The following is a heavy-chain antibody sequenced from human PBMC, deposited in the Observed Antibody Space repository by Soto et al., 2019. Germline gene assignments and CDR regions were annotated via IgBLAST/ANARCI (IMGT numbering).Heavy chain of an antibody. CDR2: IIPIFGTA. V-gene: IGHV1-69*06. Sequence: SVKVSCTASGGTFSSYAIGWVRQAPGQGLEWMGGIIPIFGTANYSQKFQGRVTITADKSTSTAYMELSSLRSEDTAVYYCARRPRGLEGTNWFDPWGQGTLVTVSS. D-gene: IGHD1-1*01. CDR1: GGTFSSYA. J-gene: IGHJ5*02. CDR3: ARRPRGLEGTNWFDP.